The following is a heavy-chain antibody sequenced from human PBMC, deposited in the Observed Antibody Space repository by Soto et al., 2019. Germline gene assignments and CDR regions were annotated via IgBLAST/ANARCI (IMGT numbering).Heavy chain of an antibody. CDR3: TTERDYYDSSGFYYFDY. Sequence: PGGSLRLSCAASGFTFSNAWMSWVRQAPGQGLEWVGRIKSKTDGGTTDYAAPVKRKFTISRYDSKITLYLQMNSLKTEDTAVYYCTTERDYYDSSGFYYFDYWGQGTLVTVSS. J-gene: IGHJ4*02. D-gene: IGHD3-22*01. V-gene: IGHV3-15*01. CDR1: GFTFSNAW. CDR2: IKSKTDGGTT.